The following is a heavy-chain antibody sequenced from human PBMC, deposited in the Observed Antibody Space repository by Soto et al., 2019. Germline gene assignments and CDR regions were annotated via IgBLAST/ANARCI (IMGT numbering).Heavy chain of an antibody. CDR3: AKDSGTAMVNSYYFYGMDV. Sequence: QVQLVESGGGVVQPGRSLRLSCAASGFTFSSYGMHWVRQAPGKGLEWVAVISNDGSKKYYADSVKGRFTISRDNSKNTLYLEMNSLRAEDTAVYYCAKDSGTAMVNSYYFYGMDVWGQGTTVTVSS. J-gene: IGHJ6*02. CDR1: GFTFSSYG. V-gene: IGHV3-30*18. CDR2: ISNDGSKK. D-gene: IGHD5-18*01.